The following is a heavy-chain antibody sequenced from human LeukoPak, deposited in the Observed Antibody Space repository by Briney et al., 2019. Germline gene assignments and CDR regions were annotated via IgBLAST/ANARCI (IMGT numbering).Heavy chain of an antibody. CDR2: IRYDGSNK. D-gene: IGHD4-11*01. J-gene: IGHJ4*02. CDR3: AKRLTTVTGFDY. Sequence: GGSLRLSCAASGFTFSSYGMHWVRQAPGKGLEWVAFIRYDGSNKYYADSVKGRFTISRDNSKNTLYLQMNSLRAEDTAVYYCAKRLTTVTGFDYWGQGTLVTVSS. V-gene: IGHV3-30*02. CDR1: GFTFSSYG.